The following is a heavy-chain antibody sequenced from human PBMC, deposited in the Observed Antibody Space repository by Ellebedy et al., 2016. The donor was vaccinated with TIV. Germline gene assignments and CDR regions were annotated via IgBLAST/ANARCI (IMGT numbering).Heavy chain of an antibody. CDR2: IRSTGSRT. CDR3: AKGRGGGSDTSAPRYYFDY. Sequence: PGGSLRLSCAASGFTFSRYAMSWVRQAPGKGLAWVSTIRSTGSRTYYADSVEGRFIISRDNSKKTLYLQMNSLRAEDTAVYYWAKGRGGGSDTSAPRYYFDYWGLGTLVTVSS. V-gene: IGHV3-23*01. J-gene: IGHJ4*02. CDR1: GFTFSRYA. D-gene: IGHD3-22*01.